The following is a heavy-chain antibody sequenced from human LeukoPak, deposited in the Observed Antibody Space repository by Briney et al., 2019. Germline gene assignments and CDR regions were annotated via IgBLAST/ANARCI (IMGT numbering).Heavy chain of an antibody. D-gene: IGHD3-16*01. J-gene: IGHJ4*02. CDR2: ISSNGGST. CDR1: GFTFSSYA. CDR3: ARVADYVRGSYDY. V-gene: IGHV3-64*01. Sequence: GGSLRLSCAASGFTFSSYAMHWVRQAPGKGLEYVSAISSNGGSTYYANSVKGRFTISRDNSKNTLYLQMGSLRAEDMAVYYCARVADYVRGSYDYWGQGTLVTVSS.